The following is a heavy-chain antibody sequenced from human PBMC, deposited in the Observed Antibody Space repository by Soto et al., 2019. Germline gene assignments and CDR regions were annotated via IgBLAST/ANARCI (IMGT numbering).Heavy chain of an antibody. Sequence: QVQLVESGGGVVQPGRSLRLSCAASGFTFSSYGMHWVRQAPGKGLEWVAVISYDGNNKYYADSVKGRFTISRDNFKNTLYLQMDSLTPEDTAMYYSAKDHLETTVSTPSYWGQGTLVTVSS. CDR3: AKDHLETTVSTPSY. V-gene: IGHV3-30*18. J-gene: IGHJ4*02. CDR2: ISYDGNNK. CDR1: GFTFSSYG. D-gene: IGHD4-17*01.